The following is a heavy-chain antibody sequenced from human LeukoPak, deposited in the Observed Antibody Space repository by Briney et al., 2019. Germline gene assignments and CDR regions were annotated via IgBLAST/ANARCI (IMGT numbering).Heavy chain of an antibody. CDR1: GFTFSNYS. V-gene: IGHV3-21*01. J-gene: IGHJ5*02. CDR3: ARDRVWLAAAANWFDP. CDR2: ISSSSSYI. Sequence: GGSLRLSCAASGFTFSNYSMNWVRQALGKGLEWVSYISSSSSYIYYADSVKGRFTISRDNAKNSLYLQMNSLRAEDTAVYYCARDRVWLAAAANWFDPWGQGTLVTVSS. D-gene: IGHD6-13*01.